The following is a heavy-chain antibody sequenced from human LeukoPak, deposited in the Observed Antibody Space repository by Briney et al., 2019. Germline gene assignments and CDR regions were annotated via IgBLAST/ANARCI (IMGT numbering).Heavy chain of an antibody. CDR1: GYTFTGYY. D-gene: IGHD3-16*01. V-gene: IGHV1-18*04. CDR2: ISAYNGNT. J-gene: IGHJ4*02. Sequence: ASVKVSCRASGYTFTGYYMHWVRQAPGQGLEWMGWISAYNGNTNYAQKLQGRVTMTTDTSTSTAYMELRSLRSDDTAVYYCSRAWGGGSLDYWGQGTLVTVSS. CDR3: SRAWGGGSLDY.